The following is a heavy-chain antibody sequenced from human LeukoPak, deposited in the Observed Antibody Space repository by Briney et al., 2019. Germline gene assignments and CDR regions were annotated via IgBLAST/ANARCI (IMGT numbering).Heavy chain of an antibody. Sequence: GGSLRLSCAASGFDFSDFYIHWVRQAPRRGLEWVGLIRSKPSSYTTVYAASVKGRFTISRDDSKNTAYLQMNSLKAEDTAVYYCSRQHCSGGSCSYVDYWGQGTLVTVSS. V-gene: IGHV3-73*01. CDR1: GFDFSDFY. J-gene: IGHJ4*02. D-gene: IGHD2-15*01. CDR3: SRQHCSGGSCSYVDY. CDR2: IRSKPSSYTT.